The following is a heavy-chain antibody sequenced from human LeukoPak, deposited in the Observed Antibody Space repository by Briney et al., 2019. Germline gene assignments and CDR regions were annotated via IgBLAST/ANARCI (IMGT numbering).Heavy chain of an antibody. CDR2: ISSSGSTI. V-gene: IGHV3-48*04. CDR1: GFTFSSYG. D-gene: IGHD3-10*01. Sequence: GGSLRLSCAASGFTFSSYGMSWVRQAPGKGLEWVSYISSSGSTIYYADSVKGRFTISRDNAKNSLYLQMNSLRAEDTAVYYCARDVGYYYGSGSYTFDYWGQGTLVTVSS. CDR3: ARDVGYYYGSGSYTFDY. J-gene: IGHJ4*02.